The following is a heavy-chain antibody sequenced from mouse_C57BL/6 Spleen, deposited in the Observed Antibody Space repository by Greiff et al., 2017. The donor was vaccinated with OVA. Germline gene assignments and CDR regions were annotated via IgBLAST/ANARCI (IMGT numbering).Heavy chain of an antibody. Sequence: EVKLMESGGGLVQPGGSLSLSCAASGFTFTDYYMSWVRQPPGKALEWLGFIRNKANGYTTEYSASVKGRFTISRDNSQSILYLQMNALRAEDSATYYCARSSDSSGYYAMDYWGQGTSVTVSS. CDR1: GFTFTDYY. V-gene: IGHV7-3*01. CDR3: ARSSDSSGYYAMDY. J-gene: IGHJ4*01. D-gene: IGHD3-2*02. CDR2: IRNKANGYTT.